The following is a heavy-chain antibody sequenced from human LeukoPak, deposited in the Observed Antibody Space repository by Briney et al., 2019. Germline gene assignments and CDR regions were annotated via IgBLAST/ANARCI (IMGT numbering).Heavy chain of an antibody. CDR2: IRFDENNK. D-gene: IGHD1-26*01. V-gene: IGHV3-30*02. CDR3: ARVGSGSYYVDY. Sequence: GGSLRLSCAASGFTFSGNGMHWVRQAPGKGLEWVTFIRFDENNKYYADSVKGRFTISRDNAKNSLYLQMNSLRAEDTAVYYCARVGSGSYYVDYWGQGTLVTVSS. CDR1: GFTFSGNG. J-gene: IGHJ4*02.